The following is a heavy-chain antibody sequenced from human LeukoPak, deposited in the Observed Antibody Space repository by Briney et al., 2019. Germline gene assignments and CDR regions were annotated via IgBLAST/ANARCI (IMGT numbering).Heavy chain of an antibody. Sequence: GGSLRLSCAASGFTFSSYRMNWVRQAPGKGLEWVSYISSSSSTIYYADSVKGRFTISRDNAKNSLYLQMNSLRDEDTAVYYCARLYGSGRYNWFDPWGQGTLVTVSS. J-gene: IGHJ5*02. CDR3: ARLYGSGRYNWFDP. CDR1: GFTFSSYR. V-gene: IGHV3-48*02. D-gene: IGHD3-10*01. CDR2: ISSSSSTI.